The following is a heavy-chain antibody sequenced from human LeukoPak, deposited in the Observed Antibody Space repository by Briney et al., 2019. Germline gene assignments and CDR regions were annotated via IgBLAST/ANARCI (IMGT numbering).Heavy chain of an antibody. J-gene: IGHJ4*02. CDR3: ARGRPGYYNFDY. V-gene: IGHV3-33*01. CDR1: GFAFSSCG. Sequence: GGSLRLSCAASGFAFSSCGMHWVRQAPGKGLEWLAVIWYDGSNKYYADSVKGRFTISRDNSKNTLYLQMNSLRAEDTAVYYCARGRPGYYNFDYWGQGTLVTVSS. D-gene: IGHD3-22*01. CDR2: IWYDGSNK.